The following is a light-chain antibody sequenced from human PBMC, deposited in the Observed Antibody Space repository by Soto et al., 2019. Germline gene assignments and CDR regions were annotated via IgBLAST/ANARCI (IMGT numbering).Light chain of an antibody. CDR3: QQRSDWPST. Sequence: DIVLTQSPATLSLSPGERATLSCRASQSVSRYLAWYQQKPGQAPRLLIYDASNRATGIPARFSGSGSGTDFTLTISSLELEDFAVYYCQQRSDWPSTFGGGTKVEI. V-gene: IGKV3-11*01. CDR2: DAS. J-gene: IGKJ4*01. CDR1: QSVSRY.